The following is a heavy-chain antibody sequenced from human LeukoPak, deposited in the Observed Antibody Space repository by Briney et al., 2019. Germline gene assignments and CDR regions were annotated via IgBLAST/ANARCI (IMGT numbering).Heavy chain of an antibody. Sequence: ASVKVSCKASGYTFTSYDINWVRQATGQGLEWMGWMNPNSGNTGYAQKFQGRVTMTRNTSISTAYMELSSLRSEDTAVYYCASAVVTVKTFDYWGQGTLVTVSS. D-gene: IGHD2-15*01. CDR2: MNPNSGNT. CDR1: GYTFTSYD. V-gene: IGHV1-8*01. J-gene: IGHJ4*02. CDR3: ASAVVTVKTFDY.